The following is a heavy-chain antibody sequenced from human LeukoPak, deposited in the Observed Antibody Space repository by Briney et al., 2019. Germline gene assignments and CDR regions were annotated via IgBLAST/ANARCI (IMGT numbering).Heavy chain of an antibody. CDR2: INGNGGGT. CDR1: GFTFSNYA. V-gene: IGHV3-23*01. J-gene: IGHJ4*02. D-gene: IGHD2-2*01. CDR3: AKPRVGDFIVVVPAAEDC. Sequence: GGSLRLPCAASGFTFSNYAMSWVRQAPGKGLEWVSAINGNGGGTYYADSVKGRFTISRDNSRNTLFLHMNTLRAEDTAVYYCAKPRVGDFIVVVPAAEDCWGQGTLVTVSS.